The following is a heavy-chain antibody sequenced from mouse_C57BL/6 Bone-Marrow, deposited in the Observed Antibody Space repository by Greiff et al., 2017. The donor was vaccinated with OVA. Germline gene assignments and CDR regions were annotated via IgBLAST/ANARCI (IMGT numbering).Heavy chain of an antibody. D-gene: IGHD1-1*01. CDR1: GYTFTSYW. CDR2: IHPNSGST. J-gene: IGHJ1*03. V-gene: IGHV1-64*01. Sequence: VQLQQPGAELVKPGASVKLSCKASGYTFTSYWMHWVKQRPGQGLEWIGMIHPNSGSTNYNEKFKSKATLTVDKSSSTAYMQLSSLTSEDSAVYYGAKPSYYYGSSPWYFDVWGTGTTVTVSS. CDR3: AKPSYYYGSSPWYFDV.